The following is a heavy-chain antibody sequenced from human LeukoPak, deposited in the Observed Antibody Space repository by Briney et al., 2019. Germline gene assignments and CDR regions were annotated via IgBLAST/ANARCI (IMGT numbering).Heavy chain of an antibody. CDR1: GFTFSDYY. D-gene: IGHD3-3*01. CDR2: ISSSGSTI. J-gene: IGHJ4*02. CDR3: ARDEARGYDFRPQDH. V-gene: IGHV3-11*04. Sequence: GGSLRLSCAASGFTFSDYYMSWIRQAPGKGLEWVSYISSSGSTIYYADSVKGRFTISRDNAKNSLYLQMNSLRVEDTAVYYCARDEARGYDFRPQDHWGQGTLVSVSS.